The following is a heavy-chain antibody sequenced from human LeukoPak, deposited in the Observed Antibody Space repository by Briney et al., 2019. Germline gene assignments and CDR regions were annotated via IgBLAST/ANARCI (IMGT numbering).Heavy chain of an antibody. D-gene: IGHD3-3*01. J-gene: IGHJ5*02. CDR2: IYTSGST. CDR3: ARDGFWSGKIDI. CDR1: GGSISSYY. V-gene: IGHV4-4*07. Sequence: SEALSLTCTVSGGSISSYYWSWIRQPAGKGLEWIGRIYTSGSTNYNPSLKSRVTMSVDTSKNQFSLKLSSVTAADTAVYYCARDGFWSGKIDIWGQGTLVTVSS.